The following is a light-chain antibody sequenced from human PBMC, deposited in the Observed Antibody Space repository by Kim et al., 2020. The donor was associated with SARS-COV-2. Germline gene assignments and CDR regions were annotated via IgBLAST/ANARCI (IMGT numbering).Light chain of an antibody. CDR1: NIVRPN. V-gene: IGLV3-9*01. J-gene: IGLJ2*01. CDR2: RNI. Sequence: VLRGQTASITCGTKNIVRPNVKWYQKRPGQAPVLVIYRNIKRSSGIPERCSGSNSGNTATLTISRAKAGDEANYYCQLWDSSTDVVFGGGTQLTVL. CDR3: QLWDSSTDVV.